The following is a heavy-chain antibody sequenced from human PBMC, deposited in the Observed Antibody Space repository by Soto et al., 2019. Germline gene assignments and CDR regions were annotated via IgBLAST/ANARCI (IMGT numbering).Heavy chain of an antibody. D-gene: IGHD3-3*01. V-gene: IGHV1-69*13. CDR3: AHSLEWLHDYYYYGMDV. J-gene: IGHJ6*02. CDR1: GGTFSSYA. CDR2: IIPIFGTA. Sequence: ASVKVSCKASGGTFSSYAISWVRQAPGQGLEWMGGIIPIFGTANYAQKFQGRVTITADESTSTAYMELSSLRSEDTAVYYCAHSLEWLHDYYYYGMDVWGQGTTVTVSS.